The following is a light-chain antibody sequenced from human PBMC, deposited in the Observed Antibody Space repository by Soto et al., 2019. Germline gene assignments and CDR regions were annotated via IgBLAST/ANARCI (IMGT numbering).Light chain of an antibody. Sequence: MHITRSPSSLSAAVVDIVSITCRASQGISNYLAWYQQKPGKVPKLLIYAASTLQSGVPSRFSGSGSGTDFTLTISSLQPEDFATYYCQKYNSAPPTFGQGTKVDI. CDR3: QKYNSAPPT. V-gene: IGKV1-27*01. CDR1: QGISNY. J-gene: IGKJ1*01. CDR2: AAS.